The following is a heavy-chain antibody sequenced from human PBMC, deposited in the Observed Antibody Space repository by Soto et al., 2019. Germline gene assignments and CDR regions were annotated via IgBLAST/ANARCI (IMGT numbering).Heavy chain of an antibody. D-gene: IGHD2-15*01. CDR2: IIPILGTA. CDR3: ARAGVVVVVAATAEYYYYGMDV. J-gene: IGHJ6*02. V-gene: IGHV1-69*08. CDR1: GGTFSSYT. Sequence: SVKVSCKASGGTFSSYTISWVRQAPGQGLEWMGRIIPILGTANYAQKFQGRVTITADKSTSTAYMELSSLRSEDTAVYYCARAGVVVVVAATAEYYYYGMDVWGQGTTVTVSS.